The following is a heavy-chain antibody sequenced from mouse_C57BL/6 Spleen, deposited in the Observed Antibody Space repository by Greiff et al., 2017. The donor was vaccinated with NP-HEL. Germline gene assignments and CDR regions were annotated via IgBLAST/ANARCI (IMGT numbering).Heavy chain of an antibody. CDR3: ARWDYEVAY. CDR2: IYPGDGDT. D-gene: IGHD2-4*01. J-gene: IGHJ3*01. V-gene: IGHV1-80*01. Sequence: VKVVESGAELVKPGASVKISCKASGYAFSSYWMNWVKQRPGKGLEWIGQIYPGDGDTNYNGKFKGKATLTADKSSSTAYMQLSSLTSEDSAVYFCARWDYEVAYWGQGTLVTVSA. CDR1: GYAFSSYW.